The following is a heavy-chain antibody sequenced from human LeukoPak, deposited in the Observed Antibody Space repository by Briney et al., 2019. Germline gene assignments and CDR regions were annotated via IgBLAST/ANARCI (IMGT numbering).Heavy chain of an antibody. V-gene: IGHV4-59*01. J-gene: IGHJ6*03. CDR1: GDSISSCY. Sequence: TETLSLTCTVSGDSISSCYWSGMRQPPGKAVVGIGYIYYRGSTNYNPSLKSRVTISVDTSKNQFSLMLTSVTAADTAVYYCAKFQSMWLGRGSGYYFYMDVWGKGTTVTVSS. D-gene: IGHD6-19*01. CDR2: IYYRGST. CDR3: AKFQSMWLGRGSGYYFYMDV.